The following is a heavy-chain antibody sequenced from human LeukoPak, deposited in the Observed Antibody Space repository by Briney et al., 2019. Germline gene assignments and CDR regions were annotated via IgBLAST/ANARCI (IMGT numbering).Heavy chain of an antibody. V-gene: IGHV3-23*01. J-gene: IGHJ4*02. CDR3: AKPLMITFGGVIVRPPGY. CDR2: ISGSGGST. D-gene: IGHD3-16*02. Sequence: GGSLRLSCAASGFTFSSYAMSWVRQAPGKGLEWVSAISGSGGSTYYADSVKGRFTISRDNSKNTLYLQMNRLRAEDTAVYYCAKPLMITFGGVIVRPPGYWGQGTLVTVSS. CDR1: GFTFSSYA.